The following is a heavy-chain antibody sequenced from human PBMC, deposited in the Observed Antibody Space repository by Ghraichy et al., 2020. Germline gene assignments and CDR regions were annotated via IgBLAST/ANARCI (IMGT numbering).Heavy chain of an antibody. CDR3: ARARRAKYYDFTKRENWFDP. CDR1: GGSFSTYY. CDR2: INHSGST. V-gene: IGHV4-34*01. Sequence: SETLSLTCAVYGGSFSTYYWSWIRQPPGKGLEWIGEINHSGSTNSNPSLKSRVTISVDTSKDQFSLKLSSVTAADTAVYYCARARRAKYYDFTKRENWFDPWGQGTLVTVSS. D-gene: IGHD3-3*01. J-gene: IGHJ5*02.